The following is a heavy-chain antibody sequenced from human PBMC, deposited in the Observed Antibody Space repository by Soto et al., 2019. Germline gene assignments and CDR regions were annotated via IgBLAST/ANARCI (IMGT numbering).Heavy chain of an antibody. CDR2: IYYSGST. D-gene: IGHD6-13*01. CDR1: GGSISSSSYY. J-gene: IGHJ6*02. Sequence: SETLSLTCTVSGGSISSSSYYWGWIRQPPGKGLEWIGSIYYSGSTYYNPSLKSRVTISVDTSKNQFSLKLSSVTAADTAVYYCARLKQQLVRLYYYYGMDVWGQGTTVTVSS. CDR3: ARLKQQLVRLYYYYGMDV. V-gene: IGHV4-39*01.